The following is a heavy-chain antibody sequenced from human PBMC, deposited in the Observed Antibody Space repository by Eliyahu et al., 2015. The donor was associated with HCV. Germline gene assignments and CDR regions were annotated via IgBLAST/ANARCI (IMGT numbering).Heavy chain of an antibody. CDR3: ARAWGLGWAVPAAMPRQIQSQNDYGDYGLGDY. CDR2: ISGSGGST. J-gene: IGHJ4*02. CDR1: GFTFSSYA. V-gene: IGHV3-23*01. Sequence: EVQLLESGGGLVQPGGSLRLSCAASGFTFSSYAMSWVRQAPGKGLEWVSAISGSGGSTYYADSVKGRFTISRDNSKNTLYLQMNSLRAEDTAVYYCARAWGLGWAVPAAMPRQIQSQNDYGDYGLGDYWGQGTLVTVSS. D-gene: IGHD2-2*01.